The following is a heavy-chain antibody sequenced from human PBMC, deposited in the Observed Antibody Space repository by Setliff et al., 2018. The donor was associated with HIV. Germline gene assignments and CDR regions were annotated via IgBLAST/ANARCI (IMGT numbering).Heavy chain of an antibody. Sequence: LSLSCAASGFTFSSYEMNWVRQAPGKGLEWVSYISSTATIIYYADSVEGRFIISRDNAKNSLYLQMNSLRAEDTAVYYCARDFRIQLWLRSPFDYWGQGTLVTVSS. CDR1: GFTFSSYE. CDR2: ISSTATII. CDR3: ARDFRIQLWLRSPFDY. V-gene: IGHV3-48*03. J-gene: IGHJ4*02. D-gene: IGHD5-18*01.